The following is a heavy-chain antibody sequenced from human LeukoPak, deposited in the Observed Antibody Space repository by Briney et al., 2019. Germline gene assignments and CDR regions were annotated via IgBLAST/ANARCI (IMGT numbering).Heavy chain of an antibody. V-gene: IGHV1-2*02. CDR3: ARASSSGWYPRYYFDY. J-gene: IGHJ4*02. CDR2: INPNSGGT. CDR1: GYTFTGYY. Sequence: ASVKVSCKASGYTFTGYYMHWVRQAPGQGLEWMGWINPNSGGTNYAQKFQGRVTMTRDTSISTAYMELSRLRSDDTAVYYCARASSSGWYPRYYFDYWGQGTLVTVSS. D-gene: IGHD6-19*01.